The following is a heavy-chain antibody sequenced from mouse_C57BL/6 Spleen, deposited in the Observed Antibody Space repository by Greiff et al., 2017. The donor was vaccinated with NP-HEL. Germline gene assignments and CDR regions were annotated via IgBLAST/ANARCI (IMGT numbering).Heavy chain of an antibody. J-gene: IGHJ4*01. CDR1: GFTFSSYA. CDR3: TKSHYYAMDY. V-gene: IGHV5-9-1*02. CDR2: ISRGGDYI. Sequence: DVKLVESGDGLVKPGGSLKLSCAASGFTFSSYAMSWVRQTPEKRLEWVAYISRGGDYIYYADTVKGRFTISRDNARNTLYLQMSSLKSEDTAMYYCTKSHYYAMDYWGQGTSVTVSS.